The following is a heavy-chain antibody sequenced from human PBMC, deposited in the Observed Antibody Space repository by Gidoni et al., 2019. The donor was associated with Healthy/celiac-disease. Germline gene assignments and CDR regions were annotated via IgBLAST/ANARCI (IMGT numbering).Heavy chain of an antibody. CDR2: ISSSSSYI. J-gene: IGHJ3*02. D-gene: IGHD6-19*01. CDR1: GFTFSSYS. V-gene: IGHV3-21*01. CDR3: ARDIAVAVAGRGNAFDI. Sequence: EVQLVESGGGLVKPGGSLRLSCAPSGFTFSSYSMNWVRQAPGRGLEWVSSISSSSSYIYYADSVKGRFTISRDNAKNSLYLQMNSLRAEDTAVYYCARDIAVAVAGRGNAFDIWGQGTMVTVSS.